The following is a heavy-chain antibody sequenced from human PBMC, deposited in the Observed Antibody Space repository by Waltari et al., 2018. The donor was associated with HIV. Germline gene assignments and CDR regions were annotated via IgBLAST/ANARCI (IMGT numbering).Heavy chain of an antibody. CDR1: GGSFSGYY. V-gene: IGHV4-34*01. CDR2: INHSGST. J-gene: IGHJ3*02. CDR3: ARGLDYYDSSGYYYAGDAFDI. Sequence: QVQLQQWGAGLLKPSETLSLTCAVYGGSFSGYYWSWIRQPPGKGLEWIGEINHSGSTNYNPSLKSRVTISVDTSKNQFSLKLSSVTAADTAVYYCARGLDYYDSSGYYYAGDAFDIWGQGTMVTVSS. D-gene: IGHD3-22*01.